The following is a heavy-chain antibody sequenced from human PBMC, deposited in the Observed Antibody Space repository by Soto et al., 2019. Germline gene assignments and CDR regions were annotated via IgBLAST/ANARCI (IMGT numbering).Heavy chain of an antibody. CDR1: GFTFGTTA. Sequence: QLLQSGGGLVQPGGSLTLSCAASGFTFGTTAMSWVRQAPGEGLEWVSTIDGSGGITYYVDSVKGRFTISRDNSRNTVYLQMNSMRGDDSALYYCVKNSGWFKTWGQGALVTVSS. CDR2: IDGSGGIT. D-gene: IGHD3-10*01. CDR3: VKNSGWFKT. V-gene: IGHV3-23*01. J-gene: IGHJ5*02.